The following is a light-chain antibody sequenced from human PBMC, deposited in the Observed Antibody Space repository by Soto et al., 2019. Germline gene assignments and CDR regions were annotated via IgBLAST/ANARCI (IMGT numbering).Light chain of an antibody. Sequence: QSALTQPASVSGSPGQSIIISCTGTSSDADAYNYVSGYQHHPGKAPKLLIYAVSNRPSGISNRFSGSKSGNTASLTISGLQPEDEADYFCSSYTRSTILFGGGTKLTVL. CDR1: SSDADAYNY. V-gene: IGLV2-14*03. CDR3: SSYTRSTIL. CDR2: AVS. J-gene: IGLJ2*01.